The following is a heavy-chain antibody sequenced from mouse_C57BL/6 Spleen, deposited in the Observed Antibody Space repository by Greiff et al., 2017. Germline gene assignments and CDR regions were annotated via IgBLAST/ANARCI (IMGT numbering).Heavy chain of an antibody. D-gene: IGHD2-1*01. CDR3: ARLYGNYVWYFDV. CDR1: GFTFTDYY. V-gene: IGHV7-3*01. CDR2: IRNKANGYTT. Sequence: DVHLVESGGGLVQPGGSLSLSCAASGFTFTDYYMSWVRQPPGKALEWLGFIRNKANGYTTEYSASVKGRFTISRDTSQSILYLQMNALRAEDSATYYCARLYGNYVWYFDVWGTGTTVTVSS. J-gene: IGHJ1*03.